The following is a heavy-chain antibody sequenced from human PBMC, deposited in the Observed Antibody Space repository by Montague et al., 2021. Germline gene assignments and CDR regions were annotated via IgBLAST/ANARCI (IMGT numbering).Heavy chain of an antibody. D-gene: IGHD1-26*01. V-gene: IGHV4-59*01. Sequence: SETLSLTCTVSGDSMNTYKWNWIRQPPGKGLEWIGYIYSSGNTNYNPSLKSRVTISVDTSRNQFSLEVSSVTAADTAMYYCAREWSGFDFWGHGTMVTVPS. CDR2: IYSSGNT. CDR1: GDSMNTYK. J-gene: IGHJ3*01. CDR3: AREWSGFDF.